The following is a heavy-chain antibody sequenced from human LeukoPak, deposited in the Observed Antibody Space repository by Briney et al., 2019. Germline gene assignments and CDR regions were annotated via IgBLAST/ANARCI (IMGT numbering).Heavy chain of an antibody. CDR3: AKDQGQQLVLLGAFDI. J-gene: IGHJ3*02. Sequence: PGGSLRLSCAASGFTFDDYTMHWVRQAPGKGLEGVSLISWDGGSTYYADSVKGRFTISRDNSKNSLYLQMNSLRTEDTALYYCAKDQGQQLVLLGAFDIWGQGTMVTVSS. CDR1: GFTFDDYT. D-gene: IGHD6-13*01. V-gene: IGHV3-43*01. CDR2: ISWDGGST.